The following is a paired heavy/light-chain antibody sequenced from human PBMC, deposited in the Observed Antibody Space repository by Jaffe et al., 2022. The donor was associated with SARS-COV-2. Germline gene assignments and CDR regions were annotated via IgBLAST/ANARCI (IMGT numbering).Heavy chain of an antibody. Sequence: EVQLVESGGGLVQPGGSLRLSCVASGFTFSSYSINWVRQAPGKGLEWLSFISSSSSTIYYADSVKGRFTISRVNAKNSLYLQMNSLRDEDTAVYYCATTYGLVGANFDYWGQGTLVTVSS. V-gene: IGHV3-48*02. J-gene: IGHJ4*02. CDR3: ATTYGLVGANFDY. CDR2: ISSSSSTI. D-gene: IGHD1-26*01. CDR1: GFTFSSYS.
Light chain of an antibody. V-gene: IGLV3-21*04. Sequence: SYVLTQPPSVSVAPGKTARITCGGHNIGSRSVHWYQQKPGQAPLLVIYYDSDRPSGIPERFSASNSGNTATLTITRVEAGDEADYYCQVWDSSSAVFGGGTKLTVL. CDR1: NIGSRS. J-gene: IGLJ3*02. CDR3: QVWDSSSAV. CDR2: YDS.